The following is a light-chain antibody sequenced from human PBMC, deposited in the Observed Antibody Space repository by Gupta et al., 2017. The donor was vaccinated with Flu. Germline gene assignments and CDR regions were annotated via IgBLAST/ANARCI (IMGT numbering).Light chain of an antibody. V-gene: IGKV1-39*01. Sequence: DIQMTQSQSSLSASVGDRVTITCRASQSISSYLNWYQQKPGRAPKLLIYAASSLQSGVPSRFSGSGSGTDFTLTIRSLQPEDFATYYCQQSYSTPHTFGQGTKLEIK. J-gene: IGKJ2*01. CDR3: QQSYSTPHT. CDR2: AAS. CDR1: QSISSY.